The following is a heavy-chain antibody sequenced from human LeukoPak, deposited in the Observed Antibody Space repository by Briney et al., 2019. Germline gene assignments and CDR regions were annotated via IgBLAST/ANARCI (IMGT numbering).Heavy chain of an antibody. CDR1: GFTFSNYA. V-gene: IGHV3-23*01. Sequence: GGSLRLSCAASGFTFSNYAMNWVRQAPGKGLQWVSSIDGSGIGTYYADSVKGRFTISRDNSKNTLYLQMHSLRGEDTALYYCFSSTTWSGDSPRDYFDWWGQGTLVTVSS. CDR3: FSSTTWSGDSPRDYFDW. CDR2: IDGSGIGT. D-gene: IGHD2-2*01. J-gene: IGHJ4*02.